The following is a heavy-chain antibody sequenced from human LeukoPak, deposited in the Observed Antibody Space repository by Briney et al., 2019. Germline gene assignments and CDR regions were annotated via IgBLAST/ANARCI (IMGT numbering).Heavy chain of an antibody. Sequence: SSETLSLTCTVSGGSISSRSCCWGWIRQPPGKGLEWIGTIYYSGSTYYNPSLKSRVTISVDTSKNQFSLRLSSATAADTAVYYCARQVYSGTHYFDYWGQGTLVTVSS. CDR2: IYYSGST. CDR1: GGSISSRSCC. J-gene: IGHJ4*02. CDR3: ARQVYSGTHYFDY. D-gene: IGHD1-26*01. V-gene: IGHV4-39*01.